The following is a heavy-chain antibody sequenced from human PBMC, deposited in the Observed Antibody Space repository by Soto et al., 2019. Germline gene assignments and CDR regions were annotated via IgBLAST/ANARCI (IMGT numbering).Heavy chain of an antibody. D-gene: IGHD7-27*01. V-gene: IGHV3-66*01. CDR2: IYSGGST. CDR3: AKEASGYCFHY. Sequence: EVQLVESGGGLVQPGGSLRLSCAASGFTVSSSYMSWVRQAPGKGLEWVSAIYSGGSTYYADSVKGRFTISRDNSKNALYLLMNSLRAEDTAVYYCAKEASGYCFHYWGQGTLVTVSS. J-gene: IGHJ4*02. CDR1: GFTVSSSY.